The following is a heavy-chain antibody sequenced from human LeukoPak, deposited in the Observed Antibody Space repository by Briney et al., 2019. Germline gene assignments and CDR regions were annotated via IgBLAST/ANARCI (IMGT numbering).Heavy chain of an antibody. D-gene: IGHD6-19*01. CDR2: MYTSGST. CDR1: GALISSGSYY. Sequence: SETLSLTCTVSGALISSGSYYWSWIRQPAGKGLEWIGRMYTSGSTNYNPSLKSRVTISVDTSKNQFSLKLSSVTAADTAVYYCARTIAVASPYNWFDPWGQGTLVTVSS. V-gene: IGHV4-61*02. CDR3: ARTIAVASPYNWFDP. J-gene: IGHJ5*02.